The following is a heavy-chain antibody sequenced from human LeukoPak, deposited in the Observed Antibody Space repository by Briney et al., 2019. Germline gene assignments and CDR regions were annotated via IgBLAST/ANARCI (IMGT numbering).Heavy chain of an antibody. D-gene: IGHD1-26*01. CDR2: FDPEDGET. V-gene: IGHV1-24*01. Sequence: ASVKVSCKVSGYTLTELSMHWVRQAPGKGREWMGGFDPEDGETIYAQKFQGRVTMTEDTSTDTAYMELSSLRSEDTAVYYCATGRYSGSYSGDFDYWGQGTLVTVSS. CDR3: ATGRYSGSYSGDFDY. CDR1: GYTLTELS. J-gene: IGHJ4*02.